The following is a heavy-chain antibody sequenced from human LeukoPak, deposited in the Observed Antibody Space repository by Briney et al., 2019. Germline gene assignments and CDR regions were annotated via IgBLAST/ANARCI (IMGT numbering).Heavy chain of an antibody. CDR3: ASRLRWYPYFGY. CDR2: IYYSGST. J-gene: IGHJ4*02. Sequence: PSETLSLTCTVSGGSISSYYWSWIRQPPGKGLEWIGYIYYSGSTNYNPSLKSRVTISVDTSKNQFSLKLSSVTAADAAVYYCASRLRWYPYFGYWGQGTLVTVSS. CDR1: GGSISSYY. D-gene: IGHD4-23*01. V-gene: IGHV4-59*01.